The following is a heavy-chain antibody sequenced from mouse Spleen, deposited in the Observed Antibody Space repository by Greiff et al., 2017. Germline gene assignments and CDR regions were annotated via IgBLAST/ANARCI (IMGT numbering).Heavy chain of an antibody. CDR2: IYPGSGST. CDR3: ARGRGANWDN. Sequence: VQLQQSGAELVKPGASVKMSCKASGYTFTSYWITWVKQRPGQGLEWIGDIYPGSGSTNYNEKFKSKATLTVDTSSSTAYMQLSSLTSEDSAVYYCARGRGANWDNWGQGTTLTVSS. CDR1: GYTFTSYW. J-gene: IGHJ2*01. V-gene: IGHV1-55*01. D-gene: IGHD4-1*01.